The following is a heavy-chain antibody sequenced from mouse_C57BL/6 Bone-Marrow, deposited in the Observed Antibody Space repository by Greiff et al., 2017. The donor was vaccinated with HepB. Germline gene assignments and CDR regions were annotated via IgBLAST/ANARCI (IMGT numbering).Heavy chain of an antibody. J-gene: IGHJ3*01. V-gene: IGHV1-69*01. Sequence: QVQLQQPGAELVMPGASVKLSCKASGYTFTSYWMHWVKQRPGQGLEWIGEIDPSDSYTNYNQKFKGKSTLTVDKSSSTAYMQLSSLTSEDSAVYYCMYLTSRDWGQGTLVTVSA. D-gene: IGHD4-1*01. CDR1: GYTFTSYW. CDR2: IDPSDSYT. CDR3: MYLTSRD.